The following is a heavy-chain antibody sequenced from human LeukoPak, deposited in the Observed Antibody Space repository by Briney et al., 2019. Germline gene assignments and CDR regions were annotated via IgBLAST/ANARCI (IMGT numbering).Heavy chain of an antibody. CDR2: ITGSGTDI. D-gene: IGHD4-17*01. J-gene: IGHJ4*02. CDR3: ARDQDYGFTY. Sequence: GGSLRPSCAASGFTFSSYSMNWVRQAPGKGPEWISWITGSGTDIIYADSVKGRFTISRDNAKNSLYLQMNSLRAEDTAMYYCARDQDYGFTYWGQGTLVTVSS. V-gene: IGHV3-48*01. CDR1: GFTFSSYS.